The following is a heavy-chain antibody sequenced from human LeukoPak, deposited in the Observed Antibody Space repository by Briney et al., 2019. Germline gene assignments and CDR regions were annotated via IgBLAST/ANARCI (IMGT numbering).Heavy chain of an antibody. CDR3: ARARNPGHDILTGYYTGSRLGYYYMDV. V-gene: IGHV1-2*02. J-gene: IGHJ6*03. CDR1: GYTFTGYY. D-gene: IGHD3-9*01. CDR2: INPNSGGT. Sequence: GASVKVSCKASGYTFTGYYMHWVRQAPGQGLEWMGWINPNSGGTNYAQKFQGRVTMTRDTSISTAYMELSRLRSDDTAVYYCARARNPGHDILTGYYTGSRLGYYYMDVWGKGTTVTVSS.